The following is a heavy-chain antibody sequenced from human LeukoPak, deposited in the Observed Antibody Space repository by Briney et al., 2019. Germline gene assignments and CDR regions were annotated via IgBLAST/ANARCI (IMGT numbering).Heavy chain of an antibody. D-gene: IGHD6-19*01. CDR2: ISYDGSNK. V-gene: IGHV3-30*04. CDR1: GFTFSSYA. Sequence: GRSLRLSCAASGFTFSSYAMHWVRQAPGKGLEWVAVISYDGSNKYYAGSVKGRFTISRDNSKNTLYLQMNSLRAEDTAVYYCAKRHSSGWFYFDYWGQGTLVTVSS. CDR3: AKRHSSGWFYFDY. J-gene: IGHJ4*02.